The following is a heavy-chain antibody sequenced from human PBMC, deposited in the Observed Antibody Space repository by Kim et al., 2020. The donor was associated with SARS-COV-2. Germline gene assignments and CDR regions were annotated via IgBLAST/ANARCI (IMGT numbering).Heavy chain of an antibody. CDR2: INHSGST. D-gene: IGHD2-15*01. J-gene: IGHJ4*02. Sequence: SETLSLTCAVYGGSFSGYYWSWIRQPPGKGLEWIGEINHSGSTNYNPSLKSRVTISVDTSKNQFSLKLSSVTAADTAVYYCARVGGPLVAATQNFDYWGQGTLVTVSS. CDR1: GGSFSGYY. V-gene: IGHV4-34*01. CDR3: ARVGGPLVAATQNFDY.